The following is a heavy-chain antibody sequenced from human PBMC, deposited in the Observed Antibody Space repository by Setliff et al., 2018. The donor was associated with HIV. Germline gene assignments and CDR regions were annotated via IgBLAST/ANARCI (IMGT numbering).Heavy chain of an antibody. V-gene: IGHV1-3*04. D-gene: IGHD3-10*01. CDR2: TNTVNGDT. J-gene: IGHJ4*02. CDR1: GYIFTMYT. Sequence: ASVKVSCKASGYIFTMYTMYWVRQAPGQRLEWMGRTNTVNGDTKYSQNFQGRVTITRDTSANTANMELSSLRSEDTAVYYCAREPAGSGSGSFGFWGQGTLVTVSS. CDR3: AREPAGSGSGSFGF.